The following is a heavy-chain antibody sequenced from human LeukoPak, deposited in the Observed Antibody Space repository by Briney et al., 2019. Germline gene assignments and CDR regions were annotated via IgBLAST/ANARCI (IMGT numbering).Heavy chain of an antibody. CDR2: IKQDGSEI. CDR3: ARDHAAMIVVVNLDY. V-gene: IGHV3-7*01. J-gene: IGHJ4*02. CDR1: GFTFSSYW. D-gene: IGHD3-22*01. Sequence: PGGSLRLSCAASGFTFSSYWMSWVRQAPGKGLEWVANIKQDGSEIYYVDSVKGRFTISRDNAKNSLYLQMNSLRAEDTAVYYCARDHAAMIVVVNLDYWGQGTLVTVSS.